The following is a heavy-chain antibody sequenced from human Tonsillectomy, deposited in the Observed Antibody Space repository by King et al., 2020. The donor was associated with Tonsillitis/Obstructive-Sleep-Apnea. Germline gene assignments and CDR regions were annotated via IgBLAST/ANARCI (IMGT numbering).Heavy chain of an antibody. V-gene: IGHV1-69*12. D-gene: IGHD2-15*01. CDR2: IIPIFGTA. Sequence: QLVQSGAEVKKPGSSVKVSCKASGGTFSSYAISWVRQAPGQGLEWMGGIIPIFGTANYAQKFQGRVPITADESTSTAYMELSSLRSEDTAVYYCARDAALADKHYYYYMDVWGKGTTVTVSS. CDR3: ARDAALADKHYYYYMDV. J-gene: IGHJ6*03. CDR1: GGTFSSYA.